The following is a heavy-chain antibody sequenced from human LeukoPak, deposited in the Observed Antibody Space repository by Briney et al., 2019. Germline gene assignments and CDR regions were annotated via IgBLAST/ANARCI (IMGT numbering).Heavy chain of an antibody. CDR2: IYYSGST. V-gene: IGHV4-39*01. D-gene: IGHD1-26*01. J-gene: IGHJ3*02. Sequence: SQTLSLTCTVSGGSISSGSYYWSWIRQPPGKGLEWIGSIYYSGSTYYNPSLKSRVTISVDTSKNQFSLKLSSVTAADTAVYYCARLGISGSYYRGAFDIWGQGTMVTVSS. CDR3: ARLGISGSYYRGAFDI. CDR1: GGSISSGSYY.